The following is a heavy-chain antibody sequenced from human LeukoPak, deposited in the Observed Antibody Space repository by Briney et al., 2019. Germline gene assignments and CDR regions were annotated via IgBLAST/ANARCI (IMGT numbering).Heavy chain of an antibody. CDR3: ARGVSKYYDLWSGYLGYYMDV. D-gene: IGHD3-3*01. J-gene: IGHJ6*03. CDR1: GGSFSGYY. V-gene: IGHV4-34*01. CDR2: INHSGST. Sequence: SETLSLTCAVYGGSFSGYYWSWIRQPPGKGLEWIGEINHSGSTNYNPSLKSRVTISVDTSKNQFSLKLSSVTAADTAVYYCARGVSKYYDLWSGYLGYYMDVWGKGTTVTVSS.